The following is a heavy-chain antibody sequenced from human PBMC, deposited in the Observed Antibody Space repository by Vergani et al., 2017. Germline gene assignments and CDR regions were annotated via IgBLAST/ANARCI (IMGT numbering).Heavy chain of an antibody. CDR2: ISWNSGSI. D-gene: IGHD6-13*01. Sequence: EVQLVESGGGLVQPGRSLRLSCAASGFTFDDYAMHWVRQAPGKGLEWVSGISWNSGSIGYADSVKGRFTISRDNAKNSLYLQMNSLRAEDTALYYCAKDMPGAAAEGNDAFDIWGQGTMVTVSS. CDR3: AKDMPGAAAEGNDAFDI. V-gene: IGHV3-9*01. J-gene: IGHJ3*02. CDR1: GFTFDDYA.